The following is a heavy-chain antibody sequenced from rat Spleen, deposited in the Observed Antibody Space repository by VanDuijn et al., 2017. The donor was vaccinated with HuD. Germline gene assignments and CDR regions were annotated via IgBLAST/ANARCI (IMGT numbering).Heavy chain of an antibody. D-gene: IGHD1-11*01. V-gene: IGHV5-31*01. Sequence: EVQLVESGGGLVQPGRSLTLSCVASGLTFNNYWMTWIRQAPGKGLEWVATISYDGSKTYYRDSVKGRFTISRDNARSTLNLHMDSLRSEDTATYYCASLNYGGYIEEFDYWGQGVMVTVSS. CDR1: GLTFNNYW. CDR2: ISYDGSKT. J-gene: IGHJ2*01. CDR3: ASLNYGGYIEEFDY.